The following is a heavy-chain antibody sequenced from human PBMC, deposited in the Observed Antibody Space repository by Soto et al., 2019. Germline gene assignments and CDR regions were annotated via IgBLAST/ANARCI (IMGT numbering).Heavy chain of an antibody. D-gene: IGHD6-13*01. CDR1: GGSISSGGYF. V-gene: IGHV4-31*03. Sequence: QVQLQESGPGLVKPSQTLSLTCTVSGGSISSGGYFWSWARQHPGKGLEWIGSISYSGRTYYNPSLKSRVTISVDTSTNQLSLELRSVTAADTAVYYCSRFAREENPKVGSWYYFDYWGQETRVTVSS. J-gene: IGHJ4*02. CDR3: SRFAREENPKVGSWYYFDY. CDR2: ISYSGRT.